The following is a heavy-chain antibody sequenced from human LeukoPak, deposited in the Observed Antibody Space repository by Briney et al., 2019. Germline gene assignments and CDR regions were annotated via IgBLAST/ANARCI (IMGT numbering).Heavy chain of an antibody. D-gene: IGHD3-9*01. CDR1: GFTFSSYE. Sequence: GGSLRLSCAASGFTFSSYEMNWVRQAPGKGLEWVSYISSSGSTIYYAESVKGRFTISRDNAKNSLYLQMNSLRAEDTAFFSSRRRNTRFHVERVYWGQGTLVTVSS. J-gene: IGHJ4*02. CDR3: RRRNTRFHVERVY. V-gene: IGHV3-48*03. CDR2: ISSSGSTI.